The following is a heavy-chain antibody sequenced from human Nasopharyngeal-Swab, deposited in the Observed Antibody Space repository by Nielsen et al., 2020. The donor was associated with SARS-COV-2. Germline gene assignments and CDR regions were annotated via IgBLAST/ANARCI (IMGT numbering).Heavy chain of an antibody. V-gene: IGHV3-74*01. Sequence: LSLTCVASGVIFSKYWMHWVRPAPWKGLVWVSRVNQDGSRTDYADSVRGRFTISRDNAKNTLYLQMNSLRVEDTAVYYCVKHQGSSSDQWGQGTLVTVSS. J-gene: IGHJ4*02. CDR2: VNQDGSRT. CDR3: VKHQGSSSDQ. CDR1: GVIFSKYW.